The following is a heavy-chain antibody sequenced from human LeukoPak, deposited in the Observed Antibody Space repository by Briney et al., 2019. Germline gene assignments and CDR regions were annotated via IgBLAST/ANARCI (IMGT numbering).Heavy chain of an antibody. CDR1: GYTLTSYG. D-gene: IGHD3-10*01. J-gene: IGHJ3*02. CDR3: ARDRLSGGYYGSGRDNREDAFDI. CDR2: ISAYNGNT. Sequence: ASVKVSCKASGYTLTSYGISWVRQAPGQGLEWMGWISAYNGNTNYAQKLQGRVTMTTDTSTSTAYMELRSLRSEDTAVYYCARDRLSGGYYGSGRDNREDAFDIWGQGTMVTVSS. V-gene: IGHV1-18*01.